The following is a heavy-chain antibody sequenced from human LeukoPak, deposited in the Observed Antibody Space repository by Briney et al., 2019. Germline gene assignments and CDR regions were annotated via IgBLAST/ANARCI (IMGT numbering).Heavy chain of an antibody. V-gene: IGHV4-38-2*02. CDR2: IYQSGTT. Sequence: SETLSLTCTVSANSINSGYYWGWIRQPPGKGLEWSGNIYQSGTTYNNPSLKSRVTISIDTSKNQFSLKLSSVTAADTAVYYCARFTYSTYESFDCWGQGTLVTVSS. D-gene: IGHD4-11*01. CDR1: ANSINSGYY. CDR3: ARFTYSTYESFDC. J-gene: IGHJ4*02.